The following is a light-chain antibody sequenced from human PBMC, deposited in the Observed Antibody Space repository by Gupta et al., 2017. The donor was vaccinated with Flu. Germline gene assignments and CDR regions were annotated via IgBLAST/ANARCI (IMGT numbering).Light chain of an antibody. V-gene: IGKV1-5*03. J-gene: IGKJ1*01. CDR3: QQYNSYSWT. Sequence: QMTEPPSTLSASLGDRVTITCRASQSISSWLAWYQQKPGKAPKLLIYQASSLVSGVPSRFSGSGSGTEFTLTISSLQPDDFATYYCQQYNSYSWTFGQGTKVEIK. CDR2: QAS. CDR1: QSISSW.